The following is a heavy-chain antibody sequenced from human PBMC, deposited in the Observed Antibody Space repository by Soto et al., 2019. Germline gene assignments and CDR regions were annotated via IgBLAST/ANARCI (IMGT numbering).Heavy chain of an antibody. J-gene: IGHJ4*02. CDR3: AKGYCSSTSCSFDY. CDR2: ISGSGGST. D-gene: IGHD2-2*01. V-gene: IGHV3-23*01. Sequence: GGSLRLSCAASGFTFSNFAMNWVRQAPGNGLEWVSVISGSGGSTYYADSVKGRFTISRDNSKDTLYLQMNSLRAEDTAVYYCAKGYCSSTSCSFDYWGQGTLVTVSS. CDR1: GFTFSNFA.